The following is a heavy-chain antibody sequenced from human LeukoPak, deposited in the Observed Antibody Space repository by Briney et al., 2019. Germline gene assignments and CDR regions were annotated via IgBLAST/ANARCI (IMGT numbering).Heavy chain of an antibody. CDR2: ISSSSSYI. D-gene: IGHD3-3*01. CDR3: ARVRLYEEDY. V-gene: IGHV3-21*01. Sequence: PGGSLRLSCAASGFTFSSHSINWVRQAPGKGLEWVSSISSSSSYIYYADSVKGRFTISRDNAKNSLYLQMNSLRAEDTAVYYCARVRLYEEDYWGQGTLVTVSS. J-gene: IGHJ4*02. CDR1: GFTFSSHS.